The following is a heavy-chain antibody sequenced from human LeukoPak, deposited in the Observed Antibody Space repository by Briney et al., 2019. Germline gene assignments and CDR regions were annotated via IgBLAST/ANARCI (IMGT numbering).Heavy chain of an antibody. Sequence: ASVKVSCKASGYTFTSYGISWVRQAPGQGLEWMGWISAYNGNTNYAQKLQGRVTMTTDTSTSTAYMELRSLRADDTAVYYCAREGIKAAAGTEVRYYYGMDVWGQGTMVTVSS. CDR2: ISAYNGNT. D-gene: IGHD6-13*01. J-gene: IGHJ6*02. CDR1: GYTFTSYG. V-gene: IGHV1-18*01. CDR3: AREGIKAAAGTEVRYYYGMDV.